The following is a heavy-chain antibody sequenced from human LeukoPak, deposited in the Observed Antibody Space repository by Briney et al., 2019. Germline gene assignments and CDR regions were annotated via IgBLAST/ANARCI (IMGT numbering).Heavy chain of an antibody. CDR1: GFIFSHHG. CDR3: VKDDGWVQYAN. Sequence: GGSLRLSCAASGFIFSHHGMNWVRQAPGKGLEWVSGIRTDGVTTYYADSVKGRFIISRDNSKNTVYLQMNSLSAEDAAVYYCVKDDGWVQYANWGQGTLVTVSS. J-gene: IGHJ4*02. D-gene: IGHD5-24*01. V-gene: IGHV3-23*01. CDR2: IRTDGVTT.